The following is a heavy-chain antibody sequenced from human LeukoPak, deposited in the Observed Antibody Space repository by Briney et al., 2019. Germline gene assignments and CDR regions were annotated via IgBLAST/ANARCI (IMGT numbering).Heavy chain of an antibody. J-gene: IGHJ5*02. CDR3: ARDCSDPNCYRGGWFDP. CDR1: GFTFSSYW. V-gene: IGHV3-7*05. CDR2: IKQDGSEK. Sequence: GGSLTLSCAASGFTFSSYWMSWVRQDPGEGLEWVANIKQDGSEKYYVDSVKGRFTISRDNAKNSLCLQMNSLRADDTAVYYCARDCSDPNCYRGGWFDPWGQGTLVTVSS. D-gene: IGHD2-2*01.